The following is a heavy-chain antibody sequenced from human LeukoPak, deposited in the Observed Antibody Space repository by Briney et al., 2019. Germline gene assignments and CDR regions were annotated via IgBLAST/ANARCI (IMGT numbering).Heavy chain of an antibody. CDR3: ATIRDTALRYWYFDL. D-gene: IGHD5-18*01. V-gene: IGHV4-59*03. CDR2: MYYSGST. CDR1: GDSISSYY. J-gene: IGHJ2*01. Sequence: PSETLSLTCTVSGDSISSYYWSWIRQPPGTGLEWIGYMYYSGSTSYNPSLKSRITMSVDTSKNQFSLKLSSVTAADTAVYYCATIRDTALRYWYFDLWGRGTLVIVSS.